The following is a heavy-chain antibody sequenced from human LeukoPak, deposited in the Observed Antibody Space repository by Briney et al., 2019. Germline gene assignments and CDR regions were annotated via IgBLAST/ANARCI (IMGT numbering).Heavy chain of an antibody. D-gene: IGHD4-17*01. J-gene: IGHJ3*01. CDR3: ARVDYEWAFDV. CDR1: GFTFSSYS. CDR2: ISDSNNAT. V-gene: IGHV3-48*04. Sequence: PGGSLRLSCAASGFTFSSYSMNWVRQAPGQGLELLSYISDSNNATHYADSVKGRFTISRDNAKNSLFLQMNSLGAEDTAVYYCARVDYEWAFDVWGQGTMVTVSS.